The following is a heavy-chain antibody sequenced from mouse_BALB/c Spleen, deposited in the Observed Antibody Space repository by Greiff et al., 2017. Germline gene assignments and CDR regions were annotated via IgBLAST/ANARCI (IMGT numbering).Heavy chain of an antibody. CDR1: GYTFTSYY. D-gene: IGHD1-1*01. Sequence: QVQLQQSGPELVKPGASVRISCKASGYTFTSYYIHWVKQRPGQGLEWIGWIYPGNVNTKYNEKFKGKATLTADKSSSTAYMQLSSLTSEDSAVYFCANYGSSYAIDYWGQGTSVTVSS. CDR2: IYPGNVNT. V-gene: IGHV1S56*01. CDR3: ANYGSSYAIDY. J-gene: IGHJ4*01.